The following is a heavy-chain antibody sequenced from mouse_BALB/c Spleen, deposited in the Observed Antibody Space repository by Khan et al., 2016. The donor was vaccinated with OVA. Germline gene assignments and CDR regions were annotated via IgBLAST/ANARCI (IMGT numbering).Heavy chain of an antibody. Sequence: EVQLQESGPGLVKPSQSLSLTCTVTGYSITSDYAWNWIRQFPGNKLEWVGYISYSGRTSYNPSLKSRISITRDTSKNQCFLQLSYVTTEDTATYYCARSVTITTVVATDFDYWGQGTTLTVSS. D-gene: IGHD1-1*01. CDR2: ISYSGRT. J-gene: IGHJ2*01. V-gene: IGHV3-2*02. CDR1: GYSITSDYA. CDR3: ARSVTITTVVATDFDY.